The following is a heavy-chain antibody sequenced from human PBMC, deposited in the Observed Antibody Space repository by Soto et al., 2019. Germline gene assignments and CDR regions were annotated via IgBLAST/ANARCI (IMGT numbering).Heavy chain of an antibody. J-gene: IGHJ4*02. CDR2: IWYDGSNK. Sequence: QVQLVESGGGVVQPGKSLRLSCAASGFTFSTYGMHWVRQAPGKGLEWVAVIWYDGSNKYHGDSLKGRFTISRDNSKNPLYRQINNLRAEDTAVYYCGRDGALGDTAVVDSWGQGTLVTVSS. V-gene: IGHV3-33*01. CDR1: GFTFSTYG. CDR3: GRDGALGDTAVVDS. D-gene: IGHD5-18*01.